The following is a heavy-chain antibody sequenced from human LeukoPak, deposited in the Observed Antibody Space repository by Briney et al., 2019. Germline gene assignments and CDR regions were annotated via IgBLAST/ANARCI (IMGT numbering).Heavy chain of an antibody. J-gene: IGHJ6*03. D-gene: IGHD6-6*01. CDR3: ARQYSSSPGRYYYYYMDV. Sequence: PGGSLRLSCAASGFTLSSNYMSWVRQAPGKGLEWVSVIYSGGSTYYADSVKGRFTISSDNSKNTLYLQMNSLRAEDTAVYYCARQYSSSPGRYYYYYMDVWGKGTTVTVSS. CDR1: GFTLSSNY. V-gene: IGHV3-66*02. CDR2: IYSGGST.